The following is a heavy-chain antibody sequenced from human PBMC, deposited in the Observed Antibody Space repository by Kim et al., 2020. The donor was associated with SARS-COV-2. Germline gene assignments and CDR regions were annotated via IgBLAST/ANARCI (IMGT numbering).Heavy chain of an antibody. V-gene: IGHV1-69*13. CDR2: IIPIFGTA. Sequence: SVKVSCKASGGTFSSYAISWVRQAPGQGLEWMGGIIPIFGTANYAQKFQGRVTITADESTSTAYMELSSLRSEDTAVYYCARELVAPYYYYGMDVWGQGTTVTVSS. J-gene: IGHJ6*02. CDR3: ARELVAPYYYYGMDV. CDR1: GGTFSSYA.